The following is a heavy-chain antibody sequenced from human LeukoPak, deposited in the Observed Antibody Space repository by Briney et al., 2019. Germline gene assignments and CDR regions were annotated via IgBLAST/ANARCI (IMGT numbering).Heavy chain of an antibody. D-gene: IGHD3-9*01. CDR1: GGTFSSYA. Sequence: ASVKVSCKASGGTFSSYAISWVRQAPGQGLEWMGGIIPIFGTANYAQKFQGRVTITADESTSTAYMELRSLRSDDTAVYYCARVVDILGDDAFDIWGQGTMVTVSS. CDR2: IIPIFGTA. CDR3: ARVVDILGDDAFDI. J-gene: IGHJ3*02. V-gene: IGHV1-69*13.